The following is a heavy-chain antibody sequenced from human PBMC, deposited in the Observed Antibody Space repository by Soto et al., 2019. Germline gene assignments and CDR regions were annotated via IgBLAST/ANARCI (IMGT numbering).Heavy chain of an antibody. CDR2: IIPLFDTP. CDR3: ARGTEYHFDSSGYPQQNFDY. Sequence: QVQRVPSGAEVKKPGSSVKVSCKASGDNFSNNVISWVRQAPGRGLEWMGGIIPLFDTPNYAQKFQGRVTITADKSTSTAYMELSSLRSEDTAVYYCARGTEYHFDSSGYPQQNFDYWGQGTLVTVSS. D-gene: IGHD3-22*01. J-gene: IGHJ4*02. CDR1: GDNFSNNV. V-gene: IGHV1-69*06.